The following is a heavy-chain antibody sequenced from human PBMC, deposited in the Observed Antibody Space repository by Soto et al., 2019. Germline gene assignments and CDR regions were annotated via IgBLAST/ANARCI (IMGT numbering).Heavy chain of an antibody. Sequence: GASVKVSCKASGYTFTSYGISWVRQAPGQGLEWMGWISAYNGNTNYAQKLQGRVTMTTDTSTSTAYMELRSLRSDDTAVYYCARYNPLWATHYYSGIDVWGQGTKVTVSS. J-gene: IGHJ6*02. V-gene: IGHV1-18*04. CDR2: ISAYNGNT. CDR1: GYTFTSYG. CDR3: ARYNPLWATHYYSGIDV. D-gene: IGHD5-18*01.